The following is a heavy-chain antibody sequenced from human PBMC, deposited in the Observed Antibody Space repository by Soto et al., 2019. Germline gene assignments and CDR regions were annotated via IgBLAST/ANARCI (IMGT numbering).Heavy chain of an antibody. Sequence: GGSLRLSCAASGFSVSSNYMSWVHQAPGKGLEWVSVIYSGGSTYYADSVKGRFTISRDNSKNTLYLQMNSLRAEDTAVYYCASLGIAVALTKARAFDIWGQGTMVTVSS. CDR1: GFSVSSNY. CDR2: IYSGGST. CDR3: ASLGIAVALTKARAFDI. D-gene: IGHD6-19*01. J-gene: IGHJ3*02. V-gene: IGHV3-53*01.